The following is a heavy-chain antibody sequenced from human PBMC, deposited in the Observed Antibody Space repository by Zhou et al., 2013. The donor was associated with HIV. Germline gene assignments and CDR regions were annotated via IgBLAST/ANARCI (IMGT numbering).Heavy chain of an antibody. J-gene: IGHJ3*02. CDR1: GGSISSGSYY. V-gene: IGHV4-61*09. CDR3: ARDKGFGYNLPDAFDI. CDR2: IYTSGSP. Sequence: QVQLQESGPGLVKPSQTLSLTCTVSGGSISSGSYYWSWIRQPAGKGLECIGHIYTSGSPNYSPSLKSRVTISVDTSKNQFSLKLSSVTAADTAVYYCARDKGFGYNLPDAFDIWGQGTMVTVSS. D-gene: IGHD5-12*01.